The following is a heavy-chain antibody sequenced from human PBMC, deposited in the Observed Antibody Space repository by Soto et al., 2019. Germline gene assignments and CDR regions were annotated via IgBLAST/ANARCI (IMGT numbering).Heavy chain of an antibody. CDR1: GFTFSSYW. D-gene: IGHD3-22*01. CDR2: IKQDGSEK. CDR3: ARRRYYYDSSGYYYFWFDP. V-gene: IGHV3-7*03. J-gene: IGHJ5*02. Sequence: GGSLRLSCAASGFTFSSYWMSWVRQAPGKGLEWVANIKQDGSEKYYVDSVKGRFTISRDNAKNSLYLQMNSLRAEDTAVYYCARRRYYYDSSGYYYFWFDPWGQGPLVTVSS.